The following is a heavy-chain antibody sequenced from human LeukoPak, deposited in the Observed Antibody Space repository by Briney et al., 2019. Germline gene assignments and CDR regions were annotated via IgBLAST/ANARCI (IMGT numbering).Heavy chain of an antibody. CDR2: IWYDGSNK. V-gene: IGHV3-33*08. D-gene: IGHD3-22*01. Sequence: GGSLRLSCAASGFTFSSYGMHWVRQAPGKGLEWVAVIWYDGSNKYYADSVKGRFTISRDNSKNTLYLQMNSLRAEDTAVYYCARESIDGSGYYYANVTDYWGQGTLVTVSS. CDR3: ARESIDGSGYYYANVTDY. CDR1: GFTFSSYG. J-gene: IGHJ4*02.